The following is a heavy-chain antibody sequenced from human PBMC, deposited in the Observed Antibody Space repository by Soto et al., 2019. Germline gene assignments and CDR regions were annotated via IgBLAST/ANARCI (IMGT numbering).Heavy chain of an antibody. V-gene: IGHV3-30-3*01. Sequence: LRLSCAASGFTFNSYAMHWVRQAPGEGLEWVAVISYDGNNKYYADPVKGRFTISRDDSKNTLYLQMNRLRVEDTAVYYCARAISYFYASGSYFDYWGQGTRVTVSS. CDR3: ARAISYFYASGSYFDY. D-gene: IGHD3-10*01. CDR2: ISYDGNNK. CDR1: GFTFNSYA. J-gene: IGHJ4*02.